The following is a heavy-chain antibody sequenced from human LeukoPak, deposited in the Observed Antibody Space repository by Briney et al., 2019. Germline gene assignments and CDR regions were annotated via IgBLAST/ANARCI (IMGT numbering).Heavy chain of an antibody. V-gene: IGHV3-33*01. CDR2: MWHDGTRE. Sequence: GVSLRLSCAASGFSLSTHGMPWVRQAPGKGLEWVAGMWHDGTREDYADSVKGRFTISRDLSKNTLNLQMNSLRVEDTAMFYCARDLSYGSLDFRGQGTLVTVSS. D-gene: IGHD1-26*01. CDR1: GFSLSTHG. J-gene: IGHJ4*02. CDR3: ARDLSYGSLDF.